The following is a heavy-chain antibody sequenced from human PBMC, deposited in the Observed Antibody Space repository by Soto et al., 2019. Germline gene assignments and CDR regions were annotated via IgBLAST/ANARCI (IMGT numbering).Heavy chain of an antibody. CDR1: GFTFSHYA. D-gene: IGHD1-7*01. CDR2: ISYDGSKK. V-gene: IGHV3-30-3*01. J-gene: IGHJ5*02. Sequence: HPGGSLRLSCAASGFTFSHYAMHWVRQAPGKGLEWVAIISYDGSKKYYGDSVKGRFTISRDNSKNTLYLQMNSLRVEDTAVYYCARDVAGKNYFDPWGQGTPVNVSS. CDR3: ARDVAGKNYFDP.